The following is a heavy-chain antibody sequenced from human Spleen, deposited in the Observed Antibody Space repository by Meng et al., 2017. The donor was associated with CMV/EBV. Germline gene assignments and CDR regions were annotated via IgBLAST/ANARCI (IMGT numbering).Heavy chain of an antibody. CDR1: GSPFDSYG. CDR2: IIPISGPP. D-gene: IGHD4-11*01. CDR3: ARISTVTYGMDV. J-gene: IGHJ6*02. V-gene: IGHV1-69*05. Sequence: SVKVSCKTSGSPFDSYGITWVRQAPGQGLEWIGGIIPISGPPSYAQTFQARVTITTDESTRTASMELSSLRSEDTAVYYCARISTVTYGMDVWGQGTTVTVSS.